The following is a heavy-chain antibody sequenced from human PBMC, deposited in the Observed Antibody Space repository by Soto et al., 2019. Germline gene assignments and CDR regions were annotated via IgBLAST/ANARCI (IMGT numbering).Heavy chain of an antibody. CDR3: AKDWRWNLLIHGMNV. Sequence: PGGSLRLSCAASGFNFSSYGLHWVRQAPGKGLEWVAAISHDGIDENQADSVKGRFTISRDNSKNTLYLQMNSLRLEDTAIYYCAKDWRWNLLIHGMNVWGQGTTVTVSS. D-gene: IGHD1-1*01. CDR1: GFNFSSYG. V-gene: IGHV3-30*18. J-gene: IGHJ6*02. CDR2: ISHDGIDE.